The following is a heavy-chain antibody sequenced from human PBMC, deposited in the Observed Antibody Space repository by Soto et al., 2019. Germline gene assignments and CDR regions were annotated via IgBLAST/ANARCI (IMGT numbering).Heavy chain of an antibody. D-gene: IGHD4-17*01. CDR1: GLTFSNAW. CDR3: STAFYGDYT. V-gene: IGHV3-15*07. CDR2: IRSKSDGGTA. J-gene: IGHJ3*01. Sequence: VQLVESGGGLVTPGGSLRLSCAASGLTFSNAWMLWVRQAPGKGLEWVGRIRSKSDGGTADYAAPVKGRFTISRDDSKDTLYLQMNSLQTEDTAIYYCSTAFYGDYTWGQGTMVTVSS.